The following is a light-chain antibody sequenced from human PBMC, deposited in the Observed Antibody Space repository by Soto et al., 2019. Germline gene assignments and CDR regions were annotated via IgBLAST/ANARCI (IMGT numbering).Light chain of an antibody. V-gene: IGLV3-21*02. CDR2: DDS. Sequence: SYELTHPPSVSVDPGQTARITCGGKNIGSKSVHWYQQKPGQAPVLVVYDDSDRPSGIPERFSGSNSGNTATLTISRVEAGDEADYYCQVWDSSSDHGVFGTGTKVTVL. CDR3: QVWDSSSDHGV. CDR1: NIGSKS. J-gene: IGLJ1*01.